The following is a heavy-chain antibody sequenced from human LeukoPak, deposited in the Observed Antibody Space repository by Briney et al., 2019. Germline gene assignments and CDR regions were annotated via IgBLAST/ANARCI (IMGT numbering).Heavy chain of an antibody. V-gene: IGHV3-7*03. CDR1: GFPFSSYW. CDR2: IKQDGSKK. CDR3: AREGYDILTGYSYDAFDI. J-gene: IGHJ3*02. Sequence: GRSLRLSCVASGFPFSSYWMTWVRQAPGKGLEWVANIKQDGSKKSYVDSVKGRFTISRDNAKNSLYLQMNSLRAEDTAVYYCAREGYDILTGYSYDAFDIWGQGTMVTVSS. D-gene: IGHD3-9*01.